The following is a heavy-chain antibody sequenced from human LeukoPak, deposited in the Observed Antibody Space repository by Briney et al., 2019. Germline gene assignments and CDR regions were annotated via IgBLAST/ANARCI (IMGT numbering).Heavy chain of an antibody. CDR2: ISYDGSNK. CDR1: GFTFSSYG. V-gene: IGHV3-30*18. D-gene: IGHD6-13*01. J-gene: IGHJ4*02. CDR3: AKDRVAAAYTFDY. Sequence: GGSLRLSCAAFGFTFSSYGMHWVRQAPGKGLEWVAVISYDGSNKYYADSVKGRFTISRDNSKNTLYLQMNSLRAEDTAVYYCAKDRVAAAYTFDYWGQGTLVTVPS.